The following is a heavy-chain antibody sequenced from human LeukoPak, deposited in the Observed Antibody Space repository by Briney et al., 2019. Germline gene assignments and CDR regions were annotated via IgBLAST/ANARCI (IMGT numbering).Heavy chain of an antibody. CDR1: GFTVSSNY. V-gene: IGHV3-53*01. CDR3: ARTRYDAFDI. J-gene: IGHJ3*02. CDR2: FYSGGST. Sequence: GGSLRLSCAASGFTVSSNYMSWVRQAPGKGLEWVSVFYSGGSTYYADSVKGRSTISRDNSKNTLYLQMNSLRAEDTAVYYCARTRYDAFDIWGQGTMVTVSS. D-gene: IGHD4-17*01.